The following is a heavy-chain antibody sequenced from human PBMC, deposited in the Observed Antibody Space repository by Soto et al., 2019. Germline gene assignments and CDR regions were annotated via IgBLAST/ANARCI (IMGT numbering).Heavy chain of an antibody. Sequence: EVQLLESGGTLVQPGGSLRLSCAASGFSFSSYAMNWVRQAPGAGLEWVSLISGEGGSTYYADSVKGRFTISRDNSKKMVYLEMNSLRVEDTATYYCAKDQELDIVVPHTTATSAYNWFDPWGQGTLVTVSS. CDR2: ISGEGGST. D-gene: IGHD2-15*01. CDR3: AKDQELDIVVPHTTATSAYNWFDP. CDR1: GFSFSSYA. V-gene: IGHV3-23*01. J-gene: IGHJ5*02.